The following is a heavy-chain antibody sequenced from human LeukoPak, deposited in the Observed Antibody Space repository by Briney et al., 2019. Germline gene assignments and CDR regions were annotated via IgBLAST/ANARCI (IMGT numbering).Heavy chain of an antibody. Sequence: ASVKVSCKASGYTFTSYAMHWVRQAPGQRLEWMGWINAGNGNTKYSQKFQGRVTITRDTSASTAYMELSSLRSEDTAVYYCARARDFAYSSSSDYFDYWGQGTLVTVSS. V-gene: IGHV1-3*01. D-gene: IGHD6-6*01. CDR3: ARARDFAYSSSSDYFDY. CDR1: GYTFTSYA. CDR2: INAGNGNT. J-gene: IGHJ4*02.